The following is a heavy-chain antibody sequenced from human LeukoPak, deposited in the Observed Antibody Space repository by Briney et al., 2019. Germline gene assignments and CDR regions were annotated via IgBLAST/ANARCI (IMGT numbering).Heavy chain of an antibody. CDR1: GGSVSSYY. Sequence: SETLSLTCTVSGGSVSSYYWTWIRQPPGKGLEWFVYIYYSGSTNYNPSLKSRVTISVDTSKNQFSLKLTAVTAADTAVYYCARGSMADIVGATTLDYWGQGTLVTVSS. V-gene: IGHV4-59*02. CDR2: IYYSGST. CDR3: ARGSMADIVGATTLDY. D-gene: IGHD1-26*01. J-gene: IGHJ4*02.